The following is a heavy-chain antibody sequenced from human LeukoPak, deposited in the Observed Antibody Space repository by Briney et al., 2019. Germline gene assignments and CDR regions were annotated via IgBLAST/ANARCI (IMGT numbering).Heavy chain of an antibody. V-gene: IGHV3-21*01. J-gene: IGHJ4*02. CDR2: IGPTGTDR. Sequence: GGSLRLSCAASGFTFSSCGFNWVRQAPGKGLGWVSSIGPTGTDRYYADSVRGRFTISRDNAKNSMYLQMDSLRDEDTAVYYCATETIGRHYDYWGQGTLVTVSS. CDR3: ATETIGRHYDY. D-gene: IGHD1-14*01. CDR1: GFTFSSCG.